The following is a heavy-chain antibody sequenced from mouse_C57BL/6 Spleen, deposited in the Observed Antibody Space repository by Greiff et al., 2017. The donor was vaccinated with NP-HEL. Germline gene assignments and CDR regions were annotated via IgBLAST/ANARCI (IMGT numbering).Heavy chain of an antibody. CDR3: ARALITTVVATNAMDY. D-gene: IGHD1-1*01. CDR1: GFTFSDYY. J-gene: IGHJ4*01. CDR2: INYDGSST. Sequence: EVKLEESEGGLVQPGSSMKLSCTASGFTFSDYYMAWVRQVPEKGLEWVANINYDGSSTYYLDSLKSRFIISRDNAKNILYLQLSSLKSEDTATYYCARALITTVVATNAMDYWGQGTSVTVSS. V-gene: IGHV5-16*01.